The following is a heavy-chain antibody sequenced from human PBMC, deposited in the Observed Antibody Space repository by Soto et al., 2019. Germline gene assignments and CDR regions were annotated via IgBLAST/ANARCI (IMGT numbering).Heavy chain of an antibody. V-gene: IGHV3-23*01. CDR2: ISGSGGTT. CDR3: AMGLAAAGPFGY. D-gene: IGHD6-13*01. J-gene: IGHJ4*02. Sequence: GGSLRLSCAASGFTFSSSAISWVRQAPGKGLEWVSLISGSGGTTFYADSVKGRFTMSRDNSKNMLYVQMNSLSAEDTAVYYCAMGLAAAGPFGYWGQGTLVTVSS. CDR1: GFTFSSSA.